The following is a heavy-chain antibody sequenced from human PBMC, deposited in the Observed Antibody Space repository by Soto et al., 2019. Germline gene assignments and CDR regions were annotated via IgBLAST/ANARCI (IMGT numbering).Heavy chain of an antibody. CDR2: IKSKTDGGTT. J-gene: IGHJ3*02. V-gene: IGHV3-15*01. CDR3: TTRCSSTSCYSGYAFDI. Sequence: GESLKISCAASGFTFSNAWMSWVRQAPGKGLEWVGRIKSKTDGGTTDYAAPVKGRFTISRDDSKNTLYLQMNSLKTEDTAVYYCTTRCSSTSCYSGYAFDIWGQGTMVTVSS. CDR1: GFTFSNAW. D-gene: IGHD2-2*01.